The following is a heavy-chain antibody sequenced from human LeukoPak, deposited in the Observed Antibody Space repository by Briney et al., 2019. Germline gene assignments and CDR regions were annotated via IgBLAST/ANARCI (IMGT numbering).Heavy chain of an antibody. CDR2: IFYAGST. CDR1: GGSISSGGHY. V-gene: IGHV4-31*03. Sequence: SQTLSLTCSVSGGSISSGGHYWSWIRQHPGKGLEWIGFIFYAGSTYYNPSLKSRVAISVDTSKNQFSLRLNSVTAAETAVYYCARITTWGYYFDYWGQGTLVSVSS. J-gene: IGHJ4*02. CDR3: ARITTWGYYFDY. D-gene: IGHD4-11*01.